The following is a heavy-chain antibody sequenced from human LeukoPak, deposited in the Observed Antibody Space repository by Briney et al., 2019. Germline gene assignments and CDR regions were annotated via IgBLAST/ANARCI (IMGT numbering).Heavy chain of an antibody. J-gene: IGHJ6*02. CDR1: GGTFSSYA. CDR2: IIPILGIA. Sequence: ASVKVSCKASGGTFSSYAISWVRQAPGQGLEWMGRIIPILGIANYAQKFQGRVTITADKSTSTAYMELSSLRSEDTAVYYCARVGSGSYDPYYYYCGMDVWGQGTTVTVSS. CDR3: ARVGSGSYDPYYYYCGMDV. V-gene: IGHV1-69*04. D-gene: IGHD3-10*01.